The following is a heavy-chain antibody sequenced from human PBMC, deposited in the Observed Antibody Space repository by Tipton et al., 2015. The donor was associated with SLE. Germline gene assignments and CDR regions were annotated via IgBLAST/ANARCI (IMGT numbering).Heavy chain of an antibody. CDR2: IIPILGIA. Sequence: QSGAEVKKPGASVKVSCKASGYTFISYGISWVRQAPGQGLEWMGRIIPILGIANYAQKFQGRVTMTTDTSTSTAYMELRSLRSDDTAVYYCARDGAGDYYGSGSYDYWGQGTLVTVSS. CDR1: GYTFISYG. CDR3: ARDGAGDYYGSGSYDY. D-gene: IGHD3-10*01. J-gene: IGHJ4*02. V-gene: IGHV1-18*04.